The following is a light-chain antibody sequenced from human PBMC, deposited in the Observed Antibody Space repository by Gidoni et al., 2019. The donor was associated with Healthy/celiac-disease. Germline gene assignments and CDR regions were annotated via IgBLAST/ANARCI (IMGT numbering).Light chain of an antibody. CDR2: DAF. CDR3: QQYNNWPPWT. V-gene: IGKV3D-15*01. J-gene: IGKJ1*01. Sequence: EIVMTQSPATLSVSPGERATLSCRASQSISTNLSWFQQKPGQAPRLLIYDAFTRATGIPARFSGSGSGTDFTLTISSLQSEDCAVYYCQQYNNWPPWTFGQGTKVEIK. CDR1: QSISTN.